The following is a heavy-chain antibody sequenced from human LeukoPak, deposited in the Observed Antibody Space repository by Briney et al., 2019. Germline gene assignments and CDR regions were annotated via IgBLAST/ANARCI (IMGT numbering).Heavy chain of an antibody. CDR1: GYTFTSYG. Sequence: ASVKVSCKASGYTFTSYGISWVRQAPGQGLEWMGWISAYNGNTNYAQKLQGRVTMTTDTSTSTANMELRSLRSDDTAVYYCARVGASDCSSTSCYVAGGDYWGQGTLVTVSS. J-gene: IGHJ4*02. CDR3: ARVGASDCSSTSCYVAGGDY. V-gene: IGHV1-18*01. D-gene: IGHD2-2*01. CDR2: ISAYNGNT.